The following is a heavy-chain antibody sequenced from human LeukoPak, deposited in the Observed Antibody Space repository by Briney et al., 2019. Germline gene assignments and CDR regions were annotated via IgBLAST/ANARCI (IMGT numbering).Heavy chain of an antibody. V-gene: IGHV3-23*01. J-gene: IGHJ4*02. D-gene: IGHD4-11*01. Sequence: PGGSLRLSCTASGLIFRNYAMTWDRQAPRKGLEWVSTISGDGTETFYADSVKGRFTISRDNSKNTHYLQMSSLRAEGTGIYYCAKGGHYSFFDYWGQGTLVTVSS. CDR1: GLIFRNYA. CDR2: ISGDGTET. CDR3: AKGGHYSFFDY.